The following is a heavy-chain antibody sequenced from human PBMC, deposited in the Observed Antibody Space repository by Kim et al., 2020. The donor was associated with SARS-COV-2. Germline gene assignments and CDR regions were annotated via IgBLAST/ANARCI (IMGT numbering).Heavy chain of an antibody. Sequence: GGSLRLSCAASGFTFISYGMHWVRQAPGKGLEWVAVISYDGSNKYYADSVKGRFTISRDNSKNTLYLQMNSLRAEDTAVYYCARLVVPAGLLYYGMDVWGQGTTVTVSS. CDR2: ISYDGSNK. J-gene: IGHJ6*02. CDR1: GFTFISYG. V-gene: IGHV3-33*05. CDR3: ARLVVPAGLLYYGMDV. D-gene: IGHD2-2*01.